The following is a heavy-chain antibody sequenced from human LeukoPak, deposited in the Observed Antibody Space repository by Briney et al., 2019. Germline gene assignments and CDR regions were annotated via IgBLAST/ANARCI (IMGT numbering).Heavy chain of an antibody. CDR1: GGSISSSSYY. D-gene: IGHD3-16*01. CDR3: ARLRGKVDY. J-gene: IGHJ4*02. CDR2: IYYSGST. V-gene: IGHV4-39*01. Sequence: SETLSLTCTVSGGSISSSSYYWGWIRQPPGTGLEWIGSIYYSGSTYYNPSLKSRVTISVDTSKNQFSLKLSSVTAADTAVYYCARLRGKVDYWGQGTLVTVSS.